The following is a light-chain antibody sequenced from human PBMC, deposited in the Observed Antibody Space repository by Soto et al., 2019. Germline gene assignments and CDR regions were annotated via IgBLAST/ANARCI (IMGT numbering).Light chain of an antibody. CDR1: SSDVGNYNL. V-gene: IGLV2-23*01. Sequence: QSALTQPASVSGSPGQSITISCTGTSSDVGNYNLVSWYQQHPGKAPKLMIYEGSKRPSGVSNRFSGSKSGNTASLTLSILQAEDEADYYCCSYAGSSTYVFGTGTKVTVL. J-gene: IGLJ1*01. CDR2: EGS. CDR3: CSYAGSSTYV.